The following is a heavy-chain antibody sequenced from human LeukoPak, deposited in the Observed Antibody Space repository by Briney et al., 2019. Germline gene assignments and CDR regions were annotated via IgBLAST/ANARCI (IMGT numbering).Heavy chain of an antibody. D-gene: IGHD1-26*01. CDR1: GYTFTGYY. J-gene: IGHJ4*02. Sequence: ASVKVSCKASGYTFTGYYMHWVRQAPGQGLEWMGWIDPNSGGTNYAQKFQGRVTMTRDTSISTAYMELTRLRSDDTAVYYCARDGVVGATRGDYWGQGTLVTVSS. V-gene: IGHV1-2*02. CDR3: ARDGVVGATRGDY. CDR2: IDPNSGGT.